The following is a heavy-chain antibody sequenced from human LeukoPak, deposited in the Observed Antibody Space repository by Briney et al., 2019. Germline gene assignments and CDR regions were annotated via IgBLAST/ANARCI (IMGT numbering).Heavy chain of an antibody. V-gene: IGHV5-51*01. D-gene: IGHD2-8*01. J-gene: IGHJ6*03. CDR1: GHSFTSYW. CDR3: ARHGHCTNGVCYSNYYYYMDV. Sequence: GESLKISCKGSGHSFTSYWIGWVRQMPGKGLEWMGIIYPDDSDTRYNPSFEGQVIISVDKSISTAYLQWSSLKASDTATYYCARHGHCTNGVCYSNYYYYMDVWGKGTTVTVSS. CDR2: IYPDDSDT.